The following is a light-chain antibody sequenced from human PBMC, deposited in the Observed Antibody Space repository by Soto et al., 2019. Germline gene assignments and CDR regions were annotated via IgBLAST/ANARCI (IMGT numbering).Light chain of an antibody. CDR1: SSDVGSYNL. Sequence: QPVLTQPASVSGSPGQSITISCTGTSSDVGSYNLVSWYQQHPGKAPKLMIYEGSERPSGVSNRFSGSKSGNTASLTISGLQAEDEADYYCCSYAGSSLKIFGGGTKLTVL. V-gene: IGLV2-23*01. CDR3: CSYAGSSLKI. J-gene: IGLJ2*01. CDR2: EGS.